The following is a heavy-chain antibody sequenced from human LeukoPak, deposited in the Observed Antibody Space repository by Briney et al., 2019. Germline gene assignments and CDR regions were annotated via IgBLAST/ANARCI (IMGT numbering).Heavy chain of an antibody. V-gene: IGHV3-9*01. CDR3: AKHLTATNTYIFFGLDV. J-gene: IGHJ6*02. D-gene: IGHD1-26*01. Sequence: GGSLRLSCAATGYSFKDYGMHWVRQPPGKGLEWLSAINWNGGGTDYADSVKGRFTIFRDNAKNSLYLQLSSLRPEDTALYYCAKHLTATNTYIFFGLDVWGQGTSVTVSS. CDR2: INWNGGGT. CDR1: GYSFKDYG.